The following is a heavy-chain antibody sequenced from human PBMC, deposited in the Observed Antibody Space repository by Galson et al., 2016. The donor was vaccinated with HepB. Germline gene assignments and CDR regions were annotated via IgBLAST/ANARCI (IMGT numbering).Heavy chain of an antibody. J-gene: IGHJ6*02. D-gene: IGHD3-3*02. V-gene: IGHV3-33*01. CDR2: IWYDGSNK. CDR1: GFTFSNYG. Sequence: SLRLSCAASGFTFSNYGMHWVRQAPGKGLEWVAVIWYDGSNKYYADSVKGRFTISRDNSANSLYLEMNSLRAEDTAVYYCARCPFLECLVNGPYAMDVWGQGTTVTVSS. CDR3: ARCPFLECLVNGPYAMDV.